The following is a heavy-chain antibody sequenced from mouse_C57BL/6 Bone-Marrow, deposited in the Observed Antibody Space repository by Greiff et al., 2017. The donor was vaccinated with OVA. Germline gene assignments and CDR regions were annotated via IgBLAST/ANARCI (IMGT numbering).Heavy chain of an antibody. CDR2: IHPNSGST. CDR3: ARCPYDSYAMDY. V-gene: IGHV1-64*01. Sequence: QVQLQQPGAELVKPGASVKLSCKASGYTFTSYWMHWVKQRPGQGLEWIGMIHPNSGSTNYNEKFKSKATLTVDKSSSTAYMQLSSLTSEDSAVYYCARCPYDSYAMDYWGQGTSVTVSS. J-gene: IGHJ4*01. D-gene: IGHD6-5*01. CDR1: GYTFTSYW.